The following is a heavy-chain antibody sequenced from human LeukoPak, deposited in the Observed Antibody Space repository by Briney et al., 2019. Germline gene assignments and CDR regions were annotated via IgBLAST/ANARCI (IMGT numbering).Heavy chain of an antibody. CDR3: ARGPLCYDLSTGYPPSEMYYFDY. CDR1: GGTLSSYA. CDR2: IIPIFATP. J-gene: IGHJ4*02. Sequence: ASVKVSCKASGGTLSSYAVGWVRQAPGQGLEWIGGIIPIFATPDYAQKFRGRVSITTDESTSTAYMELSSLRSEDTALYYCARGPLCYDLSTGYPPSEMYYFDYWGQGTLVTVSS. V-gene: IGHV1-69*05. D-gene: IGHD3-9*01.